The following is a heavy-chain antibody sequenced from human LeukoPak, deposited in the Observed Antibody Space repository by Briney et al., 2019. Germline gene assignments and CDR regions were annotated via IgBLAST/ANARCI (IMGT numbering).Heavy chain of an antibody. D-gene: IGHD4-17*01. CDR3: ARVHRAVTTYLGVYYYGMDV. V-gene: IGHV1-69*04. Sequence: SVKVSCKASGGTFSSYAISWVRQAPGQGLEWMGRIILILGIANYAQKFQGRGTFTADQPTSTAYVELSSLTSEDATVYYCARVHRAVTTYLGVYYYGMDVWGQGTTVTVSS. J-gene: IGHJ6*02. CDR2: IILILGIA. CDR1: GGTFSSYA.